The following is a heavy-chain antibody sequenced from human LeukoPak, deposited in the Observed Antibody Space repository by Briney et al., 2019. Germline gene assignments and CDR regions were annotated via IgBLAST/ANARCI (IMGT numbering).Heavy chain of an antibody. CDR2: ISSSGSTI. D-gene: IGHD3-10*02. V-gene: IGHV3-48*03. J-gene: IGHJ6*04. CDR3: AELGITMIGGV. CDR1: GFTFSSYE. Sequence: GGFLRLSCAASGFTFSSYEMNWVRQAPGKGLEWVSYISSSGSTIYYADSVKGRFTISRDNAKNSLYLQMNSLRAEDTAVYYCAELGITMIGGVWGKGTTVTISS.